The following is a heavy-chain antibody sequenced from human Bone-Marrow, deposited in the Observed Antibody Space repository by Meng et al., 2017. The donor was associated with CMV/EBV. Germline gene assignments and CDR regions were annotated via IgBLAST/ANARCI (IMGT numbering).Heavy chain of an antibody. D-gene: IGHD6-6*01. J-gene: IGHJ4*02. CDR2: ISYDGSNK. Sequence: GESLKISCAASGFTVSSNYMSWVRQAPGKGLEWVAVISYDGSNKYYADSVKGRFTISRDNSKNTLYLQMNSLRAEDTAVYYCAREYSSSSRRFDYWGQGTLVTVSS. CDR1: GFTVSSNY. CDR3: AREYSSSSRRFDY. V-gene: IGHV3-30*03.